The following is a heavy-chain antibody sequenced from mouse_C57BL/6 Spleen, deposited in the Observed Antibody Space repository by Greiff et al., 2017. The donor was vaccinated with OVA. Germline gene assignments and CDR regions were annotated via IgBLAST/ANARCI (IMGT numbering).Heavy chain of an antibody. D-gene: IGHD3-2*02. Sequence: EVQVVESGPGLVKPSQSLSLTCSVTGYSITSGYYWNWIRQFPGNKLEWMGYISYDGSNNYNPSLKNRISITRDTSKNQFFLKLNSVTTEDTATYYCARRQLRLVFDYWGQGTTLTVSS. CDR2: ISYDGSN. CDR3: ARRQLRLVFDY. J-gene: IGHJ2*01. V-gene: IGHV3-6*01. CDR1: GYSITSGYY.